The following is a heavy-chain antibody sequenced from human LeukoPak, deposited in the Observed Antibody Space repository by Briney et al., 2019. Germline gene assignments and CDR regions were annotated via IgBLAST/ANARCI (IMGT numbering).Heavy chain of an antibody. CDR2: NYHSGST. D-gene: IGHD3-10*01. V-gene: IGHV4-38-2*02. CDR3: AKKTMVRGVITGRWFVP. J-gene: IGHJ5*02. CDR1: GFSISSGYY. Sequence: SETLSLTCTVSGFSISSGYYWGWSRQPRGQGLAWIGSNYHSGSTYYNPSLKSRVTISVDTSKNQSALKLSSVTAADTAVYYCAKKTMVRGVITGRWFVPGGQGTLVTVSS.